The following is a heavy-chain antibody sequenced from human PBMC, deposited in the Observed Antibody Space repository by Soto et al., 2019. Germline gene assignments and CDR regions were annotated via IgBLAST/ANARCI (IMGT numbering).Heavy chain of an antibody. D-gene: IGHD3-22*01. CDR1: GYTFVDYA. V-gene: IGHV1-3*01. CDR3: TREAVVAENWFDP. J-gene: IGHJ5*02. CDR2: MNPKTGNI. Sequence: QVRLVQSGAEVKRPGAPVKVSCRPSGYTFVDYALHWVRPSPVQVLAWLGWMNPKTGNIKSSHKFEDRVSITRDTATSTSYMELRGLRSEDTAVYFCTREAVVAENWFDPWGQGTLGTVSS.